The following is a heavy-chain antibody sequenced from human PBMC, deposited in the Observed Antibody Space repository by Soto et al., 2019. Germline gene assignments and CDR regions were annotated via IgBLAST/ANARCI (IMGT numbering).Heavy chain of an antibody. V-gene: IGHV3-33*01. CDR2: IWYDGSNK. D-gene: IGHD1-26*01. Sequence: GGSLRLSCAASGFTFSSYGMHWVRQAPGKGLEWVAVIWYDGSNKYYADSVKGRFTISRDNSKNTLYLQMNSLRAEDTAVYYCARDVGGWQLMGGMDVWGQGTTVTVSS. J-gene: IGHJ6*01. CDR1: GFTFSSYG. CDR3: ARDVGGWQLMGGMDV.